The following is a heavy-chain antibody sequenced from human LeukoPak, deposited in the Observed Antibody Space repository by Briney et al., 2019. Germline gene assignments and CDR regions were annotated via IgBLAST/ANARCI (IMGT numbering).Heavy chain of an antibody. J-gene: IGHJ3*02. D-gene: IGHD3-22*01. V-gene: IGHV3-7*01. CDR3: ATNSNGGI. CDR1: GFTFSAHW. CDR2: IRQDDREI. Sequence: GGSLRLSCAASGFTFSAHWMSWFRQAPGKGLEWVANIRQDDREIYYVDSVKGRFTISRDNAKNSLYLQMNSLRAEDTAVYYCATNSNGGIWGQGTMVTVSS.